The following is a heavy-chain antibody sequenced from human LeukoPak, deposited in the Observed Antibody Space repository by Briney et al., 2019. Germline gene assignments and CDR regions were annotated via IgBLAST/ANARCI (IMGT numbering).Heavy chain of an antibody. V-gene: IGHV3-30*18. CDR2: ISYDGSNK. Sequence: GGSLRLSCAASGFTFSSYGMHWVRQAPGKGLEWVAVISYDGSNKYYADSVKGRFTISRDNSKNTLYLQMNSLRAEDTAVYYCAKALASSGYYFDYWGQGTLVTVSS. CDR1: GFTFSSYG. CDR3: AKALASSGYYFDY. J-gene: IGHJ4*02. D-gene: IGHD3-22*01.